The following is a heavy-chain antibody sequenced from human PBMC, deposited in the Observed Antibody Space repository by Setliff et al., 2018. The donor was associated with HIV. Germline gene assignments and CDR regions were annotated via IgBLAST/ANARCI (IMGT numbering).Heavy chain of an antibody. D-gene: IGHD4-17*01. CDR1: GDTFNNYA. CDR3: ARSGEGYAFDI. J-gene: IGHJ3*02. Sequence: SVKVSCKASGDTFNNYAINWVRQAPGQGLEWMGGIIPILGIGNYAQKFQGRVTNTADESTSTAYLELNSLRSEDTAMYYCARSGEGYAFDIWGQGAMVTVSS. CDR2: IIPILGIG. V-gene: IGHV1-69*10.